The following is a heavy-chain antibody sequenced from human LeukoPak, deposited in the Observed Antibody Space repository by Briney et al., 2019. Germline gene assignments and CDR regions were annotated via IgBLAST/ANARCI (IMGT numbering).Heavy chain of an antibody. CDR1: GFTFSGSA. J-gene: IGHJ4*02. CDR2: IRSKANSYAT. Sequence: GGSLRLSCAASGFTFSGSAMHWVRQASGKGLEWVGRIRSKANSYATAYAASVKGRFTISRDDSKNTAYLQMNSLKTEDTAVYYCTRPVAGNRHYFDYWGRGTLVTVSS. V-gene: IGHV3-73*01. D-gene: IGHD6-19*01. CDR3: TRPVAGNRHYFDY.